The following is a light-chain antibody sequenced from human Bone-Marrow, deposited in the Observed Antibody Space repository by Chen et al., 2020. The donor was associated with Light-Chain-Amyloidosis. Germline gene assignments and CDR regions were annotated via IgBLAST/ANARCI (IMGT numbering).Light chain of an antibody. J-gene: IGLJ2*01. CDR1: SGDVGGYDV. Sequence: QSALTQPRSVSGSPGQSVTISCTGTSGDVGGYDVVSWYQQYPVKAPKLIIYDVSKRPSGVPDRFSGSECGNTASLTISGLQAAAGADYYCCSTAGRSTLVFGGGTTLTVL. CDR2: DVS. V-gene: IGLV2-11*02. CDR3: CSTAGRSTLV.